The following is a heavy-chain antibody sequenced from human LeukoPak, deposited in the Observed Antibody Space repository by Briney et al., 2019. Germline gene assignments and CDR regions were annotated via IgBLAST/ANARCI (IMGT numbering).Heavy chain of an antibody. D-gene: IGHD1-26*01. J-gene: IGHJ6*02. Sequence: ASVKVSCKASGYTFTSYGISWVRQAPGQGVEWMGWISAYNGNTNYAQKLQGRVTMTTDTSTSTAYMELRSLRSDDTAVYYCAREGVIVGARYYYGMDVWGQGTTVTVSS. CDR1: GYTFTSYG. CDR3: AREGVIVGARYYYGMDV. V-gene: IGHV1-18*01. CDR2: ISAYNGNT.